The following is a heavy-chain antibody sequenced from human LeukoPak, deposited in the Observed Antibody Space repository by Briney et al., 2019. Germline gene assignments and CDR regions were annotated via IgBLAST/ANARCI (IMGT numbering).Heavy chain of an antibody. CDR1: GGSISSGSYY. V-gene: IGHV4-61*02. CDR2: IYTSGST. CDR3: ARERTDTSMDY. Sequence: SETLSLTCTVSGGSISSGSYYWTWIRQPAGKGLEWIGRIYTSGSTNHNPSLKSRVTISLDTSKNQFSLKLISVTAADTAVYFCARERTDTSMDYWGQGTLVTVSS. J-gene: IGHJ4*02. D-gene: IGHD5-18*01.